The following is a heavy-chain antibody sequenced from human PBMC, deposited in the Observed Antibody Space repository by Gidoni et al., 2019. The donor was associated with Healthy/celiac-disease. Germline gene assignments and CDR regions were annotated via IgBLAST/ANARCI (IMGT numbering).Heavy chain of an antibody. CDR3: ARGEGDTAMTPGYYYIAV. D-gene: IGHD5-18*01. CDR2: LNTNTGNL. V-gene: IGHV7-4-1*02. J-gene: IGHJ6*03. Sequence: QVQLVQSGSELTKPGAYVKVSCKASGYTFTSSAMNWVRQAPGQGLEWMGWLNTNTGNLTYAQGFTGRFVFALDTAVSTAYLQISSLKAEDTAVYYCARGEGDTAMTPGYYYIAVWGKGTTVTVSS. CDR1: GYTFTSSA.